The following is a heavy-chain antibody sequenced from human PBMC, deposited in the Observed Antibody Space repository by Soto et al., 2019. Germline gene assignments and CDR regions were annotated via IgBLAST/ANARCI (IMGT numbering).Heavy chain of an antibody. CDR1: GSSISSYY. Sequence: PSETLSLTCTVSGSSISSYYWSWIRQPPGKGLEWIGYIYYSGSTNYNPSLKSRVTISVDTSKNQFSLKLSSVTAADTVVYYCARTSKYYDYVWGSYRPFNWFDPWGQGTLVTVSS. V-gene: IGHV4-59*01. CDR2: IYYSGST. CDR3: ARTSKYYDYVWGSYRPFNWFDP. J-gene: IGHJ5*02. D-gene: IGHD3-16*02.